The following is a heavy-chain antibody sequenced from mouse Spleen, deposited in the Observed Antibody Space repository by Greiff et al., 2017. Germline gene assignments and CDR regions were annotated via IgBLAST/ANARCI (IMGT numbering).Heavy chain of an antibody. V-gene: IGHV10-1*01. D-gene: IGHD2-5*01. CDR2: IRSKSNNYAT. Sequence: EVQVVESGGGLVQPKGSLKLSCAASGFSFNTYAMNWVRQAPGKGLEWVARIRSKSNNYATYYADSVKDRFTISRDDSESMLYLQMNNLKTEDTAMYYCVRHASNLPYWYFDVWGAGTTVTVSS. CDR1: GFSFNTYA. CDR3: VRHASNLPYWYFDV. J-gene: IGHJ1*01.